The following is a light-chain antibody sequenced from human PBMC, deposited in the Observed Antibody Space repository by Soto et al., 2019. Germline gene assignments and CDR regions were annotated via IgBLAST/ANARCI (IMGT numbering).Light chain of an antibody. Sequence: QSALTQSASVSGSPGQSITISCTGTSSDVGGYNYVSWYQHHPGKAPKLMIYEVNKRPSGVPDRFSGSKSGNTASLTVSGLQAEDEADYYCSSYAGSSNVFGTGTKVTV. CDR1: SSDVGGYNY. CDR3: SSYAGSSNV. CDR2: EVN. J-gene: IGLJ1*01. V-gene: IGLV2-8*01.